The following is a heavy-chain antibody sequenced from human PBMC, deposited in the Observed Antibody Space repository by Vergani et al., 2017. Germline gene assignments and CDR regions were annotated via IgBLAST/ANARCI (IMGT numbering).Heavy chain of an antibody. D-gene: IGHD6-6*01. CDR1: GFTVSSNY. CDR2: IYSGGST. CDR3: ASRRPGLYSSSGNDYYYYYMDV. V-gene: IGHV3-66*01. Sequence: EVQVVETGGGLVQPGGSLRLSCAASGFTVSSNYMSWVRQAPGKGLEWVSVIYSGGSTYYADSVKGRFIISRDNAKNSLYLQMNSLRAEDTALYHCASRRPGLYSSSGNDYYYYYMDVWDKGTTVTVSS. J-gene: IGHJ6*03.